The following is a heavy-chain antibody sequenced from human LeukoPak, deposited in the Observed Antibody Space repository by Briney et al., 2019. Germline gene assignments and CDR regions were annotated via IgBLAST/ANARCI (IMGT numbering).Heavy chain of an antibody. J-gene: IGHJ4*02. Sequence: ASVKVSCKASGYTFTGYYMHWVRQAPGQGLEWMGWINPNSGGTNYAQKFQGRVTMTRDTSISTAYMELSRLRSDDTAVYYCARDISLTYSSSSPERFDYWGQGTLVTVSS. CDR2: INPNSGGT. CDR3: ARDISLTYSSSSPERFDY. D-gene: IGHD6-6*01. CDR1: GYTFTGYY. V-gene: IGHV1-2*02.